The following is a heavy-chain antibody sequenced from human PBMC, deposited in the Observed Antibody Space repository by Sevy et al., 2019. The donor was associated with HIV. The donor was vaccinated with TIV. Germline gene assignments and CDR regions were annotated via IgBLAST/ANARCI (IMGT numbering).Heavy chain of an antibody. CDR2: INPNSGGT. J-gene: IGHJ1*01. CDR3: ARGWGYCSSTSCYTSAWAYFQH. D-gene: IGHD2-2*02. V-gene: IGHV1-2*02. CDR1: GYTFTGYY. Sequence: ASVKVSCKASGYTFTGYYMHWVRQAPGQGLEWMGWINPNSGGTNYAQKFQGRVTMTRDTSIGTAYMELGRLRSDDTAVYYCARGWGYCSSTSCYTSAWAYFQHWGQGTLVTVSS.